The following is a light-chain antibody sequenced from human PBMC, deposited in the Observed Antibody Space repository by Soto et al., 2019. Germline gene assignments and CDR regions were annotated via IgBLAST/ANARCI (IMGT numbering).Light chain of an antibody. J-gene: IGLJ1*01. V-gene: IGLV2-14*01. Sequence: QSALTQPASVSASPGQSITISCTGTSSDVGGYNYVSWYQQHPGIAPKLMLYEVTNRPSGVSNRFSGSKSGNTASLTISGLQAEDEADYYCASYTTRSPYFFGTGTKLTVL. CDR2: EVT. CDR3: ASYTTRSPYF. CDR1: SSDVGGYNY.